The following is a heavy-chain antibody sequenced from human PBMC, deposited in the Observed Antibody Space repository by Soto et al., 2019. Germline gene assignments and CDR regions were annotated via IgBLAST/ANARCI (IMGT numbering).Heavy chain of an antibody. CDR2: IETDGTTQ. J-gene: IGHJ1*01. D-gene: IGHD3-10*01. CDR3: GRQAALWEKVDF. V-gene: IGHV3-74*01. Sequence: GGSLRLSCVVSGFTFAKYWMHWVRQAPGKGLVWVTRIETDGTTQTYADSVEGRFTISRDNAKNTLYLHMNSLRAEDTAVYYCGRQAALWEKVDFRGHGTPVTVSS. CDR1: GFTFAKYW.